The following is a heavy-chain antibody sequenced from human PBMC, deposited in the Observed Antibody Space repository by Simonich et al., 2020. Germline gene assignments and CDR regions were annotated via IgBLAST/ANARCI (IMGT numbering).Heavy chain of an antibody. CDR2: ISSSSSYI. Sequence: EVQLVESGGGRVKPGGSLRLSCAASGFTFSSYGMKLVRQAPGKGLKWVSSISSSSSYIYYADSVKGRLTISRDNAKNSLYLQMNSLRAGDTAVYYCARDAAGDYWGQGTLVTVSS. CDR3: ARDAAGDY. J-gene: IGHJ4*02. V-gene: IGHV3-21*01. D-gene: IGHD6-13*01. CDR1: GFTFSSYG.